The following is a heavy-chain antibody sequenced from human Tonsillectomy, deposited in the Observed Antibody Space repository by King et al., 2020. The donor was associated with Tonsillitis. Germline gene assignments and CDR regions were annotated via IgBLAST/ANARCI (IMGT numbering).Heavy chain of an antibody. V-gene: IGHV3-21*01. CDR1: GFTFSLYT. J-gene: IGHJ4*02. Sequence: VQLVESGGGLVKPGGSLRLSCTGSGFTFSLYTFNWVRQAPGRGLEWLSSISRSSSLKYYADSVKGRSTISRENAQNSVFLQLNGLKVEDTAVYYCVRVDRRDFWGQGTLVSVSS. D-gene: IGHD5-12*01. CDR2: ISRSSSLK. CDR3: VRVDRRDF.